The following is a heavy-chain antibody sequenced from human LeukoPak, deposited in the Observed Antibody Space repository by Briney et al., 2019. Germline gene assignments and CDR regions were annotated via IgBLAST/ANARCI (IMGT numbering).Heavy chain of an antibody. Sequence: TSETLSLTCAVYGGSFSGYYWSWIRQPPGKGLEWIGEINHSGSTNYNPSLKSRVTISVDTSKNQFSLKLSSVTAADTAVYYCARHLSPSVVWFGELLPLDYWGQGTLVTVSS. V-gene: IGHV4-34*01. CDR1: GGSFSGYY. CDR3: ARHLSPSVVWFGELLPLDY. J-gene: IGHJ4*02. D-gene: IGHD3-10*01. CDR2: INHSGST.